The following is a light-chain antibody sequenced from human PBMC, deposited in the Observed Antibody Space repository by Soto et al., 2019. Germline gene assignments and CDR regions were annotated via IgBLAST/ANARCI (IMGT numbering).Light chain of an antibody. V-gene: IGKV3-20*01. CDR3: QLYGTSPKP. CDR1: QTVSSNY. Sequence: EIVLTQSPGTLSLSPGERATLSCRASQTVSSNYLAWYQQKPGQAPRLLIYAASTRATGIPDRFSGSGSETDFTLSISRLEPEDFAVYYCQLYGTSPKPFGQGTKVDIK. J-gene: IGKJ1*01. CDR2: AAS.